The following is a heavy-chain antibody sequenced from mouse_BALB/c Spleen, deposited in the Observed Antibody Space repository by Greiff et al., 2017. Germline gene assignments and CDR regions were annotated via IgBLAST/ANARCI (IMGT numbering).Heavy chain of an antibody. CDR2: IWGDGST. D-gene: IGHD1-1*02. CDR1: GFSLTGYG. CDR3: ARDDLDGDYAMDY. J-gene: IGHJ4*01. V-gene: IGHV2-6-7*01. Sequence: VQLVESGPGLVTPSQSLSITCTVSGFSLTGYGVNWVRQPPGKGLEWLGMIWGDGSTDYNSALKSRLSISKDNSKSQVFLKMNSLQTDDTARYYCARDDLDGDYAMDYWGQGTSVTVSS.